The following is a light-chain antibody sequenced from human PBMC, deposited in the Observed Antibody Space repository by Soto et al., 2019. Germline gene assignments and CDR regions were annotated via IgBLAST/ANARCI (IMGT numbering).Light chain of an antibody. J-gene: IGLJ3*02. CDR2: EVN. CDR3: SSFTSTNTWV. V-gene: IGLV2-14*01. CDR1: RSDVGGYNY. Sequence: QSALTQPASVSGSPGQSITISCTGTRSDVGGYNYVSWYQQHPGKAPKLMIFEVNNRPSGVSNRFSGSKSGNTASLTTSGLQAEDEADYYCSSFTSTNTWVFGGGTKLTVL.